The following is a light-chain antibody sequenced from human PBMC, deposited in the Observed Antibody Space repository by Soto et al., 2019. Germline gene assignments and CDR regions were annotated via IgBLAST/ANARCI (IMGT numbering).Light chain of an antibody. CDR2: DVT. CDR3: SSYTSTSTRVL. Sequence: QSALTQPASVSGSPGQSIAISCTGTSSDSGGYSYVSWYQHHPGEPPKFIIYDVTNRPSGVSDRFSGSKSGTSASLTISGLQADDEAVYFCSSYTSTSTRVLFGGGTKLTVL. J-gene: IGLJ2*01. CDR1: SSDSGGYSY. V-gene: IGLV2-14*03.